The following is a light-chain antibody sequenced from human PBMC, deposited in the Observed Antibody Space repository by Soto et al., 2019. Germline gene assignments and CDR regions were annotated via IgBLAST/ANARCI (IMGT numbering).Light chain of an antibody. CDR3: SSYTSSSTSVV. V-gene: IGLV2-14*01. J-gene: IGLJ2*01. CDR1: SSDIGTYNY. CDR2: DVS. Sequence: QSALTQPASVSGSPGQSITISCTGTSSDIGTYNYVSWYQQHPGKAPKLMIYDVSNRPSGVSDRFSGSKSGNTASLTISGLQAEDEADYCCSSYTSSSTSVVFGGGTKLTVL.